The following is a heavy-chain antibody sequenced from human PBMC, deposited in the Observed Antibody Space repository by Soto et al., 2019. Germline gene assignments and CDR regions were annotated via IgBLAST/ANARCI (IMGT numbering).Heavy chain of an antibody. CDR2: ISAYNGNT. V-gene: IGHV1-18*04. J-gene: IGHJ5*01. Sequence: GSVKVCFKASGYAFTSYGISLVRQAPGHGLEWMGWISAYNGNTNYAQKLQGRVTMTTDTSTSTAYMELRSLRSDDTAVYYCARDGSYYYDSSAINWFDYWGQGTQVTGSS. CDR3: ARDGSYYYDSSAINWFDY. D-gene: IGHD3-22*01. CDR1: GYAFTSYG.